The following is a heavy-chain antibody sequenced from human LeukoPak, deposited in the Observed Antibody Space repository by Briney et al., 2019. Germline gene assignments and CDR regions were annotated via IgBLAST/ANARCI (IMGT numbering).Heavy chain of an antibody. D-gene: IGHD2-15*01. J-gene: IGHJ4*02. CDR1: GFTFSSYS. CDR3: ARVLGYSSGGSCPRNTYFDY. V-gene: IGHV3-21*01. CDR2: ISSSSSYR. Sequence: GGSLRLSCAASGFTFSSYSMNWVRQAPGKGLEWVSAISSSSSYRYYAYAGKGRFTFSGDNAKNPLYLQMSSVEAEDKSLDYWARVLGYSSGGSCPRNTYFDYWGQGTLVTVSS.